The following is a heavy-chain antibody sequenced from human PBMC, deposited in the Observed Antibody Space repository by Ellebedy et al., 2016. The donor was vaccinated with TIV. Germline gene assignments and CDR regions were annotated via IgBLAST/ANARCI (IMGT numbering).Heavy chain of an antibody. V-gene: IGHV1-69*04. CDR2: IIPILGIA. D-gene: IGHD2-2*01. Sequence: AASVKVSCKASGGTFSSYAISWVRQAPGQGLEWMGRIIPILGIANYAQKFQGRVTITADKSTSTAYMELSSLRSEDTAVYYCATGVYCSSTSCYAYWGQGTLVTVSS. CDR3: ATGVYCSSTSCYAY. J-gene: IGHJ4*02. CDR1: GGTFSSYA.